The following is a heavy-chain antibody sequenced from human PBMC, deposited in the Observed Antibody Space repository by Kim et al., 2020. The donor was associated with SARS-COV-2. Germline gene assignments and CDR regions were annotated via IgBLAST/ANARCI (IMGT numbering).Heavy chain of an antibody. Sequence: SETLSLTCAVYGGSFSGYYWSWIRQPPGKGLEWIGEINHSGSTNYNPSLKSRVTISVDTSKNQFSLKLSSVTAADTAVYYCARKYSSSSYNWFDPWGQGTLVTVSS. CDR3: ARKYSSSSYNWFDP. D-gene: IGHD6-6*01. CDR1: GGSFSGYY. J-gene: IGHJ5*02. V-gene: IGHV4-34*01. CDR2: INHSGST.